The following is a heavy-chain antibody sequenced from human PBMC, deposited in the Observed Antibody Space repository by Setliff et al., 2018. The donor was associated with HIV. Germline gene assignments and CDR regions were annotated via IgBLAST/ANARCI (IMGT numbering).Heavy chain of an antibody. J-gene: IGHJ3*02. D-gene: IGHD3-22*01. Sequence: SETLSLTCTVSGGSIRSGSYYRTWIRQPAGKGSEWIGHIYTSGSTNYNPSLKSRVTISVDTSKNQFYLKLSSVAAADTAVYYCARILLYDSSAYFVNAFDIWGQGTVVTVSS. V-gene: IGHV4-61*09. CDR1: GGSIRSGSYY. CDR3: ARILLYDSSAYFVNAFDI. CDR2: IYTSGST.